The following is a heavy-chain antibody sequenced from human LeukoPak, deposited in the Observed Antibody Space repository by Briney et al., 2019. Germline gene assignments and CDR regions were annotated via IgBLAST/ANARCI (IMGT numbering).Heavy chain of an antibody. Sequence: GGSLRLSCAASGFTFSNYGMNWVRQAPGERLEWVSYISSSSDSIYYADSVKGRFTISRDNAENSLYLQMNSLRDEDTAVYYCARAMRSGYDYWGQGTLFTVSS. CDR3: ARAMRSGYDY. CDR2: ISSSSDSI. V-gene: IGHV3-48*02. CDR1: GFTFSNYG. J-gene: IGHJ4*02. D-gene: IGHD5-12*01.